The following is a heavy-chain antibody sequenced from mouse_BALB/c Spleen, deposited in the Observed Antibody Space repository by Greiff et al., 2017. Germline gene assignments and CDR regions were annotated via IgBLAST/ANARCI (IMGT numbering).Heavy chain of an antibody. CDR1: GFTFSSYY. D-gene: IGHD4-1*01. CDR2: INSNGGST. J-gene: IGHJ2*01. CDR3: ARRELGPYYFDY. Sequence: EVQGVESGGGLVKLGGSLKLSCAASGFTFSSYYMSWVRQTPEKRLELVAAINSNGGSTYYPDTVKGRFTISRDNAKNTLYLQMSSLKSEDTALYYCARRELGPYYFDYWGQGTTLTVSS. V-gene: IGHV5-6-2*01.